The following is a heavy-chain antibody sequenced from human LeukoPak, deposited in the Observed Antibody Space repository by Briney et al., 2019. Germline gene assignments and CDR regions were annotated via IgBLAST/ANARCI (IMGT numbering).Heavy chain of an antibody. D-gene: IGHD3-3*01. CDR3: AKGSPYYDFWSGYLDY. J-gene: IGHJ4*02. CDR1: GFTFDDYA. CDR2: ISWNSGSI. Sequence: GGSLRLSCAASGFTFDDYAMHWVRQAPGKGLEWVSGISWNSGSIGYADSAKGRFTISRDNAKNSLYLQMNSLRAEDTALYYCAKGSPYYDFWSGYLDYWGQGTLVTVSS. V-gene: IGHV3-9*01.